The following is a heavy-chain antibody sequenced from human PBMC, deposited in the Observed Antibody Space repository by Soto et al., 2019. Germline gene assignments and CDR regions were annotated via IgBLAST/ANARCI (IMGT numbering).Heavy chain of an antibody. V-gene: IGHV1-18*01. D-gene: IGHD2-15*01. CDR1: GYTFTSYG. CDR3: ARVRADLGYCDGASCLPYYYGMDV. CDR2: IGTYNGNT. J-gene: IGHJ6*02. Sequence: QVQLVQSGAEVKKPGASVKVSCKASGYTFTSYGISWVRQAHGQGPEWMGWIGTYNGNTNYAQKIQGRVTMTTHTSTSTVYMDLGSLRSDDTAVYYCARVRADLGYCDGASCLPYYYGMDVWGQGTTVTVSS.